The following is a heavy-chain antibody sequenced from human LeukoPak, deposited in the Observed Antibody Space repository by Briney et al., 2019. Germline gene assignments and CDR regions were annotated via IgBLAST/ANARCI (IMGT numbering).Heavy chain of an antibody. CDR1: GGPISSGGYY. J-gene: IGHJ4*02. V-gene: IGHV4-31*03. D-gene: IGHD3-10*01. CDR3: ARDGHGSGTH. Sequence: SETLSLTCTVSGGPISSGGYYWSWIRQHPGKGLEWIGYIYYSGSTSYNPSLKSRVTISIDTFKSQFSLKLTSVTAADTAVYYCARDGHGSGTHWGQGTLVTVSS. CDR2: IYYSGST.